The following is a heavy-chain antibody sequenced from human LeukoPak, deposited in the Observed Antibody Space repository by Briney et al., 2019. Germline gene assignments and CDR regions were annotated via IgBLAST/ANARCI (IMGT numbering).Heavy chain of an antibody. D-gene: IGHD2-2*01. Sequence: PGRSLRLSCAASGFTFSSYAMSWVRQAPGKGLEWVSAISGSGGSTYYADSVKGRFTISRDNSKNTLYLQMNSLRAEDTAVYYCAKDPIVVVPAAHDYWGQGTLVTVSS. CDR3: AKDPIVVVPAAHDY. V-gene: IGHV3-23*01. CDR2: ISGSGGST. J-gene: IGHJ4*02. CDR1: GFTFSSYA.